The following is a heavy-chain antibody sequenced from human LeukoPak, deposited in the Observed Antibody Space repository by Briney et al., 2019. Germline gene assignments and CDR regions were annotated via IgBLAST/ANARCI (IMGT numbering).Heavy chain of an antibody. CDR2: ISGSGGST. CDR3: AKDGIGYSRGFDY. V-gene: IGHV3-23*01. J-gene: IGHJ4*02. CDR1: GFTFSSYA. Sequence: PGGSLRLSCAASGFTFSSYAMSWVRQAPGKGLEWVSAISGSGGSTYYADSVKGRFTISRDNSKNTLYLQMNSPRAEDTAVYYCAKDGIGYSRGFDYWGQGTLVTVSS. D-gene: IGHD2-15*01.